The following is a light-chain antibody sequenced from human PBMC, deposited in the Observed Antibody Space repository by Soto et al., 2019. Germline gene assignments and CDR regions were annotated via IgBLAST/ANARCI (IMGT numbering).Light chain of an antibody. CDR1: QSVLYSSNNKNY. V-gene: IGKV4-1*01. J-gene: IGKJ1*01. Sequence: DIVMTQSPDSLAVSLGERATINCKSSQSVLYSSNNKNYLAWYQQKPGQPPKLLIYWASTRESGVPDRFSGSGSGTDFTLTISSLQAEEVSVYYCQQYYSTLVRTFGQGTKVEIK. CDR2: WAS. CDR3: QQYYSTLVRT.